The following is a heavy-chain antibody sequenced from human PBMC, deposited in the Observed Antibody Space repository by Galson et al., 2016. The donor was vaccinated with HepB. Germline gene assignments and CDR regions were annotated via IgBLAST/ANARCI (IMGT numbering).Heavy chain of an antibody. CDR2: VSYEGSNK. CDR1: GFTFSNYG. CDR3: AKTRQRLVRGDAFDI. Sequence: SLRLSCAASGFTFSNYGIHWVRQALGKGLEWVAVVSYEGSNKYYADSVKGRFTISRDNSKNTLYLQMNSLRAEDTGVYYCAKTRQRLVRGDAFDIWGQGTMVTVSS. V-gene: IGHV3-30*18. D-gene: IGHD6-13*01. J-gene: IGHJ3*02.